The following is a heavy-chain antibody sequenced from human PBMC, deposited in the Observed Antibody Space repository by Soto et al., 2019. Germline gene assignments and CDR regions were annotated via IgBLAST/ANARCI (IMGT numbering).Heavy chain of an antibody. J-gene: IGHJ4*02. CDR1: GFTFSSYG. CDR3: ARDLEGDSYGPTFDY. V-gene: IGHV3-33*01. CDR2: IWYDGSNK. Sequence: QGQLVESGGGVVQPGRSLRLSCAASGFTFSSYGMHWVRQAPGKGLEWVAVIWYDGSNKYYADSVKGRFTISRDNSKNTLYLQMNSLRAEDTAVYYCARDLEGDSYGPTFDYWGQGTLVTVSS. D-gene: IGHD5-18*01.